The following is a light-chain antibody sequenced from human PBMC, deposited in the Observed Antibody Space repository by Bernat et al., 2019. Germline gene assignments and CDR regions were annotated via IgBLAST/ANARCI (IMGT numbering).Light chain of an antibody. Sequence: DIQMTQSPSSVSASVGDRVTITCRASQSVSDWLAWYQQKPGKAPKLLIYRASNLETGVPSRFSGSGSETEFTLTITTLQPDDCATYYCQHYSGYPRTFGQGTLVEIK. CDR2: RAS. CDR3: QHYSGYPRT. V-gene: IGKV1-5*03. J-gene: IGKJ1*01. CDR1: QSVSDW.